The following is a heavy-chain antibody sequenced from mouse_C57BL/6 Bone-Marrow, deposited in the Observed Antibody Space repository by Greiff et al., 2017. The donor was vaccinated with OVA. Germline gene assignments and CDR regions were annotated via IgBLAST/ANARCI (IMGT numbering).Heavy chain of an antibody. D-gene: IGHD1-1*01. Sequence: EVKLMESGPGLVKPSQSLSLTCSVTGYSITSGYYWNWIRQFPGNKLELMGYISYDGSNNYNPSLKNRISITRDTSKNQFFLQLNSVTTEDTAKYYCARYDALYGVYWGQGTTHTVSS. J-gene: IGHJ2*01. CDR2: ISYDGSN. CDR1: GYSITSGYY. V-gene: IGHV3-6*01. CDR3: ARYDALYGVY.